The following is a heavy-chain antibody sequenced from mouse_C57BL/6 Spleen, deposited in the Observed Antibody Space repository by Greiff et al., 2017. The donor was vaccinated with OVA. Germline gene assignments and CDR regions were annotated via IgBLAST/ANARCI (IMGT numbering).Heavy chain of an antibody. J-gene: IGHJ3*01. CDR3: ARQAYYSNYVWFAY. V-gene: IGHV1-69*01. CDR1: GYTFTSYW. D-gene: IGHD2-5*01. CDR2: IDPSDSYT. Sequence: VQLQQPGAELVMPGASVKLSCKASGYTFTSYWMHWVKQRPGQGLEWIGEIDPSDSYTNYNQKFKGKSTLTVDKSSSTAYMQLSSLTSEDSAVYYCARQAYYSNYVWFAYWGQGTLVTVSA.